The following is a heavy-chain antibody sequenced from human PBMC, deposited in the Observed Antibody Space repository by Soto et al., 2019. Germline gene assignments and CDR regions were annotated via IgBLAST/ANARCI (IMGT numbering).Heavy chain of an antibody. CDR1: GFTFSSYG. CDR3: ARDRVYISDWYGGFDY. V-gene: IGHV3-30*03. J-gene: IGHJ4*02. CDR2: ISYDGSNK. Sequence: GGSLRLSCAASGFTFSSYGMHWVRQAPGKGLEWVAVISYDGSNKYYADSVKGRFTISRDNSKNTLYLQMNSLRAEDTVVYFCARDRVYISDWYGGFDYWGQGTLVTVSS. D-gene: IGHD6-19*01.